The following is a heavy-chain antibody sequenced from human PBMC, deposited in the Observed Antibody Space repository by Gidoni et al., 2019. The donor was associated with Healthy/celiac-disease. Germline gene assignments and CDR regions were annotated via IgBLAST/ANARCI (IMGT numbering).Heavy chain of an antibody. Sequence: QVQLVESGGGVVKPGRSLRLSCAASGFTYSSYGLHWVRQAPGKGLEWVAVISYDGSNKYYADSVKGRFTISRDNSKNTLYLQMNSLRAEDTAVYYCAKPYYYDSSGYYEDWFDPWGQGTLVTVSS. CDR1: GFTYSSYG. D-gene: IGHD3-22*01. J-gene: IGHJ5*02. V-gene: IGHV3-30*18. CDR2: ISYDGSNK. CDR3: AKPYYYDSSGYYEDWFDP.